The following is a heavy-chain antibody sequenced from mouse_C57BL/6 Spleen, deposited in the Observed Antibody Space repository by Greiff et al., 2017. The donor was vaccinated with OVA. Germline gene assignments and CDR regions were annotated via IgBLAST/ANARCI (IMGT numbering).Heavy chain of an antibody. J-gene: IGHJ2*01. D-gene: IGHD1-1*01. Sequence: VQLQQPGAELVKPGASVKMSCKASGYTFTSYWITWVKQRPGPGLEWIGDIYPGSGSTNYNEKFKSKATLTVDTSYSTAYIQLRILTSEDSAVSCCSRSSDYGCSPSDYWGQGTTLTVSS. CDR1: GYTFTSYW. CDR2: IYPGSGST. CDR3: SRSSDYGCSPSDY. V-gene: IGHV1-55*01.